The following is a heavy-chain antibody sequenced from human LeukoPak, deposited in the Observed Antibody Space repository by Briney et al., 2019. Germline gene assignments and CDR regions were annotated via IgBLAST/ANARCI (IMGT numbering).Heavy chain of an antibody. J-gene: IGHJ4*02. Sequence: GGSLRLSCAASGFTFSSYSMNWVRQAPGKGLEWVSSISSSSSYIYYADSVKGRFTISRDNAKNSLYLQMNSLRAEDTALYYCAKDISLIGSTSHFDYWGQGTLVTVSS. V-gene: IGHV3-21*04. CDR3: AKDISLIGSTSHFDY. CDR1: GFTFSSYS. D-gene: IGHD2-2*01. CDR2: ISSSSSYI.